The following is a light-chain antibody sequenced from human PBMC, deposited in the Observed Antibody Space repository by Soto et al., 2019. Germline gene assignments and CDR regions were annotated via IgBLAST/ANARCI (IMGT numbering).Light chain of an antibody. CDR2: DAS. Sequence: DIVIAQSPATLSVSPGERATLSCRASQSVTRYLAWYQQKPGQAPRLLMYDASTRAAGIPVRFSGSGSGTEFTLTISSLQSEDFGVYYCQQTKDWPATFGQGTKVDIK. V-gene: IGKV3-15*01. CDR1: QSVTRY. CDR3: QQTKDWPAT. J-gene: IGKJ1*01.